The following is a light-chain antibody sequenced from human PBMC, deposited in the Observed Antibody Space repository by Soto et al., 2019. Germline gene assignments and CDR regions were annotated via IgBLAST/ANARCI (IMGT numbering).Light chain of an antibody. Sequence: QSVLTQPASVSGSPGQSITISCTGTSSDVGGYNYVSWYQQHPGKAPKLMIYDVSNRPSGVSNRFSGSKSGNTASLTISGLQAEDEADYYCSSYTSSSTLEVGGGTKL. CDR2: DVS. J-gene: IGLJ2*01. V-gene: IGLV2-14*01. CDR3: SSYTSSSTLE. CDR1: SSDVGGYNY.